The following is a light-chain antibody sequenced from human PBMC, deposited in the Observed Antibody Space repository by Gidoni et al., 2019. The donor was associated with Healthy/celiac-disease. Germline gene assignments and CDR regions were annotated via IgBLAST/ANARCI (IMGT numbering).Light chain of an antibody. J-gene: IGKJ2*01. CDR2: GAA. Sequence: EIVLKQSQGTLSLYPGERATLSCRASQSVSSSYLAWYQQKPGQAPRLLIYGAASRATGIPDRFSGSGSGTDFTLTISRLEPEDFAVYYCQQYGSSPPKYTFGQGTKLEIK. CDR1: QSVSSSY. CDR3: QQYGSSPPKYT. V-gene: IGKV3-20*01.